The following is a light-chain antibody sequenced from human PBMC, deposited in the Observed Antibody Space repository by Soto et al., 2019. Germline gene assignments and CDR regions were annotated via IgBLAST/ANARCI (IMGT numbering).Light chain of an antibody. CDR2: AVS. J-gene: IGLJ1*01. Sequence: SALTQPASVSGSPGQSNTISYSGTSSDIGSYNHVAWYQQFPGKSPKLMIYAVSDRPSGVSDRFSGSKSGITASLTISGLQTEDEADYYCISYTDRQSHLFGTGTKGTVL. CDR3: ISYTDRQSHL. V-gene: IGLV2-14*03. CDR1: SSDIGSYNH.